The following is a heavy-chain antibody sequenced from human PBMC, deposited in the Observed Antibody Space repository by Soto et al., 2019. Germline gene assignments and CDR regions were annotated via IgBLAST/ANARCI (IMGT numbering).Heavy chain of an antibody. D-gene: IGHD2-15*01. CDR2: IWYDGSNK. V-gene: IGHV3-33*01. CDR1: GFTFSSYG. J-gene: IGHJ6*03. CDR3: ARDQEEVLPLYYYYYYMDV. Sequence: GGSLRLSCAASGFTFSSYGMHWVRQAPGKGLEWVAVIWYDGSNKYYADSVKGRFTISRDNSKNTLYLQMNSLRAEDTAVYYCARDQEEVLPLYYYYYYMDVWGKGTTVTVSS.